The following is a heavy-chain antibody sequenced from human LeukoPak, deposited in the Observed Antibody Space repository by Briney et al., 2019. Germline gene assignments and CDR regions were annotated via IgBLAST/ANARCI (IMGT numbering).Heavy chain of an antibody. CDR3: AKDHLGDYAPGGN. J-gene: IGHJ4*02. CDR2: ISYDGSNK. V-gene: IGHV3-30*18. Sequence: GGSLRLSCAASGFTFSSYGMHWVRQAPGKGLEWVAVISYDGSNKYYADSVKGRFTISRDNSKNTLYPQMNSLRAEDTAVYYCAKDHLGDYAPGGNWGQGTLVTVSS. D-gene: IGHD2-2*01. CDR1: GFTFSSYG.